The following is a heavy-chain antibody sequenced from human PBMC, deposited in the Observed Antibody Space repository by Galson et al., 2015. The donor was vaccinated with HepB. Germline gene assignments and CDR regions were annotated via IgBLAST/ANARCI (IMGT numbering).Heavy chain of an antibody. D-gene: IGHD2-2*01. CDR3: AREVVHIVVVPGYGMDV. Sequence: SLRLSCAASGFTFSSYAMHWVRQAPGKGLEWVAVISYDGSNKYYADSVKGRFTISRDNSKNTLYLQMNSLRAEDTAVYYCAREVVHIVVVPGYGMDVWGHGTTVTVS. V-gene: IGHV3-30*04. J-gene: IGHJ6*02. CDR2: ISYDGSNK. CDR1: GFTFSSYA.